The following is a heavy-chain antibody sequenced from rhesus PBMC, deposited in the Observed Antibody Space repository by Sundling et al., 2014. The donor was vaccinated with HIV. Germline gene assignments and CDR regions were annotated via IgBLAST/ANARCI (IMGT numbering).Heavy chain of an antibody. Sequence: QVQLQGSGPGLVKPSETLSLTCTVSGASIRTYWWSWIRQPPGKGLSWIGEISGSSGSTNYNPFLKRRVTISRDTSKNQFSLKLSSVTAADTAVYYCARDGYCAGSDCYPFDYWGQGVLVTVSS. CDR1: GASIRTYW. CDR2: ISGSSGST. CDR3: ARDGYCAGSDCYPFDY. J-gene: IGHJ4*01. V-gene: IGHV4-80*01. D-gene: IGHD2-21*01.